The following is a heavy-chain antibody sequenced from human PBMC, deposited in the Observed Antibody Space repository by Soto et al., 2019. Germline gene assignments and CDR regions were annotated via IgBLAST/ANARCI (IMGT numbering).Heavy chain of an antibody. J-gene: IGHJ4*02. CDR2: IYPGDSDT. CDR3: ARYSGSYWHYLDF. D-gene: IGHD1-26*01. Sequence: GESLKISCKGSGYSFASHWVAWVRQMPEKGLEWIGTIYPGDSDTKYSSAFRGHVTISADTSVSTAYLQWRSLEATDSAIYYCARYSGSYWHYLDFWGQGTLVTVSS. V-gene: IGHV5-51*01. CDR1: GYSFASHW.